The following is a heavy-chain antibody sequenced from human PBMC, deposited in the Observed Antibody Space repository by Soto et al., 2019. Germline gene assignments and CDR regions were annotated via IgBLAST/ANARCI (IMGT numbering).Heavy chain of an antibody. J-gene: IGHJ6*02. CDR1: GGTFSSYA. V-gene: IGHV1-69*01. CDR3: AREEYCSGGRCYSASGYYYYGMDV. D-gene: IGHD2-15*01. CDR2: IIPILGTA. Sequence: QVQLVQSGAEVKKPGSSVKVSCKASGGTFSSYAISWGRQAPGKGLEWMGGIIPILGTANYEQKFQGRVKITADESTSTAYMELSSLRSEDTAVYYCAREEYCSGGRCYSASGYYYYGMDVWGQGTTVTVSS.